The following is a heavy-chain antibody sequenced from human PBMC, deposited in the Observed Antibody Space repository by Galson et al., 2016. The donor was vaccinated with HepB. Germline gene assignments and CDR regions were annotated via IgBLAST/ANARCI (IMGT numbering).Heavy chain of an antibody. CDR2: IRSDGSNQ. D-gene: IGHD6-19*01. CDR3: ARDGSGWSIDY. V-gene: IGHV3-30*02. J-gene: IGHJ4*02. Sequence: QAPGKGLEWLAFIRSDGSNQYYADSVKGRFTISRENSKNMVYLQVNSLRAEDTAVYYCARDGSGWSIDYWGQGTLVTVSS.